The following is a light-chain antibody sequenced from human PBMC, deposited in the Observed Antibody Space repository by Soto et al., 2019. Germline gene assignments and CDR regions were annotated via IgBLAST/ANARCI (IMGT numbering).Light chain of an antibody. Sequence: EIVLTQSPGTLSLSPGERATLSCRASQSVSSTYLAWYQQKPGQAPRLLIYGASNRATGIPDRFSGSGSGTVFTLTISRLEPEDFAVYYWQQYGGSRWTFGQGTRVDI. CDR2: GAS. J-gene: IGKJ1*01. V-gene: IGKV3-20*01. CDR3: QQYGGSRWT. CDR1: QSVSSTY.